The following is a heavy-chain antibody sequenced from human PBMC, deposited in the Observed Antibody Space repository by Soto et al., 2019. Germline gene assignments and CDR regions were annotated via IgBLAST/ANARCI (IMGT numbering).Heavy chain of an antibody. CDR3: AKDLNILTGYSPAAKSFRH. CDR2: ISGSGGST. J-gene: IGHJ1*01. V-gene: IGHV3-23*01. Sequence: GGSLRLSCAASGFTFSSYAMSWVRQAPGKGLEWVSAISGSGGSTYYADSVKGRFTISRDNSKNTLYLQMNSLRAKDTSVYYCAKDLNILTGYSPAAKSFRHWGQDTLVTVS. CDR1: GFTFSSYA. D-gene: IGHD3-9*01.